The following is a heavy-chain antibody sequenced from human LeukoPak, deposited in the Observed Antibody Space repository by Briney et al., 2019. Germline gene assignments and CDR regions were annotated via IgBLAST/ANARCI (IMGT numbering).Heavy chain of an antibody. CDR1: GYTFTVYY. V-gene: IGHV1-2*02. D-gene: IGHD4-17*01. Sequence: GASVTVSFKASGYTFTVYYMHWVRHAPGQGLEWMGWINPNSGGTNYAQKFQGRVTMTRDTSISTAYMELSRLRSDDTAVYYCARDTAMFDYWGQGTLVTVSS. CDR2: INPNSGGT. J-gene: IGHJ4*02. CDR3: ARDTAMFDY.